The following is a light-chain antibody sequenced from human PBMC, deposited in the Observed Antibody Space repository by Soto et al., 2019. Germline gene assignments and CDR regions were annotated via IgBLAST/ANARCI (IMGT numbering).Light chain of an antibody. J-gene: IGLJ3*02. Sequence: QSVLTQPASMSGSPGQSITISCTGTSSDVGGYNYVSWYQQHPGTSPKLMIYEVSNRPSGVSNRFSGSKSGNTASLIISGLQAEDEGDYYCSSYTARSTWVFGGGTKLTVL. CDR1: SSDVGGYNY. V-gene: IGLV2-14*01. CDR3: SSYTARSTWV. CDR2: EVS.